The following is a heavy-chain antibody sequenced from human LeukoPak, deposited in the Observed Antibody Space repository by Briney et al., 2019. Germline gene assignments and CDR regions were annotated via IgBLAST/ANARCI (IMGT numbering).Heavy chain of an antibody. J-gene: IGHJ5*02. CDR1: GGSISSSSYY. CDR2: IYYSGST. CDR3: ARYPPYSGRFDP. D-gene: IGHD1-26*01. Sequence: SETLSLTCTVSGGSISSSSYYWGWIRQPPGKGLEWIGSIYYSGSTYYNPSLKSRVTISVDTSKNQFSLKLSSVTAADTAVYYCARYPPYSGRFDPWGQGTLVTVSS. V-gene: IGHV4-39*01.